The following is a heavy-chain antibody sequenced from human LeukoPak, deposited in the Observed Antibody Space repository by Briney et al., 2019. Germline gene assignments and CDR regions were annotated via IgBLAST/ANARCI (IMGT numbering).Heavy chain of an antibody. Sequence: SETLSLTCTVSGGSISSYYWSWIRQPPGKGLEWIGYIYYSGSTNYNPSLKSRVTISVDTSKNQFSLKLSSVTAADTAVYYCARGTAMSRFDPWGQGTLVTGSS. CDR3: ARGTAMSRFDP. CDR2: IYYSGST. J-gene: IGHJ5*02. V-gene: IGHV4-59*08. D-gene: IGHD5-18*01. CDR1: GGSISSYY.